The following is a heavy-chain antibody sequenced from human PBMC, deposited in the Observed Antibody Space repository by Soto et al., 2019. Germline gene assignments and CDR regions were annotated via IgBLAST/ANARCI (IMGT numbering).Heavy chain of an antibody. CDR3: ARLETGRVVTRPNWLDP. V-gene: IGHV1-3*01. CDR1: GYTFTSSA. D-gene: IGHD2-21*02. J-gene: IGHJ5*02. CDR2: INAGNGNA. Sequence: QVQLVQSGAEVKKPGASVKVSCKASGYTFTSSAIHWVRQAPGQGLEWMGWINAGNGNAKYPQKFQGRVTITRDTSASTAYMELSSLTSEDTAVYYCARLETGRVVTRPNWLDPWGQGTLVIVSS.